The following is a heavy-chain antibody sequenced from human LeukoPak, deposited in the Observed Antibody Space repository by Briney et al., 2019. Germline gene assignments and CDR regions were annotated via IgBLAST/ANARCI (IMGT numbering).Heavy chain of an antibody. CDR2: INHSGST. CDR1: GGSFSGYY. D-gene: IGHD4-17*01. V-gene: IGHV4-34*01. Sequence: SETLSLTCAVYGGSFSGYYWSWIRQPPGKGLEWIGEINHSGSTNYNPSLKSRVTISVDTSKNQCSLKLSSAAAADTAVYYCARGRGIRCLPLFDYWGQGTLVTVSS. CDR3: ARGRGIRCLPLFDY. J-gene: IGHJ4*02.